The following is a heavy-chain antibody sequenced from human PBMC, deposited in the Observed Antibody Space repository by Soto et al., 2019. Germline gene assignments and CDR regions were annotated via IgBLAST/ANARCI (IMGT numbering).Heavy chain of an antibody. CDR2: FDPEDGET. J-gene: IGHJ4*02. D-gene: IGHD3-16*02. CDR3: ATQKGSDYIWGSYRPPGSFDY. CDR1: GYTLTELS. V-gene: IGHV1-24*01. Sequence: ASVKVSCKVSGYTLTELSMHWVRQAPGKGLEWMGGFDPEDGETIYAQKFQGRVTMTEDTSTDTAYMELGSLRSEDTAVYYCATQKGSDYIWGSYRPPGSFDYWGQGTLVTVSS.